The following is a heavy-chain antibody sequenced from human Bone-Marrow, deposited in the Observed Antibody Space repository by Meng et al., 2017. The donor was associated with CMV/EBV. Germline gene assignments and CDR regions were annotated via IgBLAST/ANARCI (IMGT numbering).Heavy chain of an antibody. CDR3: ARDHQGRYDVLTGYYTNYYYGMDV. CDR1: GGTFSSYT. V-gene: IGHV1-69*04. Sequence: SVKVSCKASGGTFSSYTISWVRQAPGQGLEWMGRIIPILGIANYAQKFQGRVTITADKSTSTAYMELRSLSSDDAAVYYCARDHQGRYDVLTGYYTNYYYGMDVWGQGTTVTVSS. D-gene: IGHD3-9*01. J-gene: IGHJ6*02. CDR2: IIPILGIA.